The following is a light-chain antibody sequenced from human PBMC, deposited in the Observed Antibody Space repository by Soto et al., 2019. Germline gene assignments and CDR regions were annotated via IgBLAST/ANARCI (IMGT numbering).Light chain of an antibody. CDR2: EVT. CDR3: SSYTSSNTPYV. CDR1: SSDVGAYNF. J-gene: IGLJ1*01. Sequence: QSALTQPASVSGSPGQSITISCTGSSSDVGAYNFVSWYQHHPGKAPKLILYEVTTHPSGVSSRFSGSKSGNTASLTISGLKADDEANYYSSSYTSSNTPYVFGTGTKVTVL. V-gene: IGLV2-14*01.